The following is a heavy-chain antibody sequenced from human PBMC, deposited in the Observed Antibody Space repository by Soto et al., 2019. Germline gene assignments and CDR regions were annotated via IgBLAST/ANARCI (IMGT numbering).Heavy chain of an antibody. CDR3: AAVLMAKDFRKLTNFHSYGLDV. J-gene: IGHJ6*02. CDR2: IIGSGGST. CDR1: EFSFSSFA. D-gene: IGHD2-8*01. Sequence: GGTLQLCGAASEFSFSSFAMSWVRQAPGKGLQWVSIIIGSGGSTYYTDSVKGRFIISRDNSNNTLFLQMNSLRVEDTALYYCAAVLMAKDFRKLTNFHSYGLDVWGQGTTVTVSS. V-gene: IGHV3-23*01.